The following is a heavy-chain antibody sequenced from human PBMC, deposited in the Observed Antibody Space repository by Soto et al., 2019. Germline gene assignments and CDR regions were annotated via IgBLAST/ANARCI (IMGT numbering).Heavy chain of an antibody. V-gene: IGHV3-23*01. CDR3: AKRGYSGSYLSLLPSDY. J-gene: IGHJ4*02. D-gene: IGHD1-26*01. CDR2: ISGSGGST. Sequence: PGGSLRLSCEASGFTFSSYGMHWVRQAPGKGLEWVAVISGSGGSTYYADSVKGRFTISRDNSKNTLYLQMNSLRAEDTAVYYCAKRGYSGSYLSLLPSDYWGQGTLVTVSS. CDR1: GFTFSSYG.